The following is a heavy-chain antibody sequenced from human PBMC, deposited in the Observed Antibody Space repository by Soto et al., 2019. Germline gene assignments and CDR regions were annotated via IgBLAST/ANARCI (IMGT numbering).Heavy chain of an antibody. CDR2: MNPNSGNT. Sequence: ASVKVSCKASGYTFTSYDINWVRQATGQGLEWMGWMNPNSGNTGYAQKFQGRVTMTRNTSISTAYMELSSLRSEDTAVYYCARGGGGGDSYYYYGMDVWGQGTTVTVSS. V-gene: IGHV1-8*01. D-gene: IGHD2-21*02. CDR3: ARGGGGGDSYYYYGMDV. CDR1: GYTFTSYD. J-gene: IGHJ6*02.